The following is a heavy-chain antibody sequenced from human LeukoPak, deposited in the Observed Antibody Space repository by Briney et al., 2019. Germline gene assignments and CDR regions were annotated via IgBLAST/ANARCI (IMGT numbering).Heavy chain of an antibody. CDR3: ARGNYDFWSGYHRPPYYFDY. V-gene: IGHV3-23*01. CDR1: GFTFSSYA. CDR2: ISGSGGST. Sequence: PGGSLRLSCAASGFTFSSYAMSWVRQAPGKGLEWVSAISGSGGSTYYADSVKGRFTISRDNSKNTLYLQMNSLRAEDTAVYYCARGNYDFWSGYHRPPYYFDYWGQGTLVTVSS. D-gene: IGHD3-3*01. J-gene: IGHJ4*02.